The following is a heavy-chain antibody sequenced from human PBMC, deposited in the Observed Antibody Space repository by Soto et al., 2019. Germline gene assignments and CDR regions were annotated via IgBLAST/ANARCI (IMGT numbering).Heavy chain of an antibody. CDR2: IYPGDSDT. D-gene: IGHD6-19*01. CDR1: VCGFTGYW. CDR3: ARLKSIAVAGTVDY. V-gene: IGHV5-51*01. J-gene: IGHJ4*02. Sequence: LKISCTGPVCGFTGYWVRWVRQMPGKGLEWMGIIYPGDSDTRYSPSFQGQVTISADKSISTAYLQWSSLKASDTAMYYCARLKSIAVAGTVDYWGQGTLVTVSS.